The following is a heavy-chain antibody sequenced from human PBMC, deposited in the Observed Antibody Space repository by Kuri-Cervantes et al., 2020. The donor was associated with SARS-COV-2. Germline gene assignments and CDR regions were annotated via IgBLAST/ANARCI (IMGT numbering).Heavy chain of an antibody. J-gene: IGHJ5*02. CDR3: ARNGPIVLMVYAIGWFDP. CDR1: GYTFTSYD. CDR2: MNPNSGNT. V-gene: IGHV1-8*01. Sequence: ASVKVSCKASGYTFTSYDINWVRQATGQGLEWMGWMNPNSGNTGYAQKFQGRVTMTRNTSISTAYMELRSLRSDDTAVYYCARNGPIVLMVYAIGWFDPWGQGTLVTVSS. D-gene: IGHD2-8*01.